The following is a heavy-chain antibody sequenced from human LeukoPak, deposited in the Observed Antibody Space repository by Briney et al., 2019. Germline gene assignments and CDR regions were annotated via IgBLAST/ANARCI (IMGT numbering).Heavy chain of an antibody. V-gene: IGHV1-46*01. J-gene: IGHJ3*02. CDR2: INPSGGST. Sequence: GASVKVSCKASGYTFTSYYMHWVRQAPGQGLEWMGIINPSGGSTSYAQKFQGRVTMTRDTSTSTVYMELSSLRSEDTAVYYCARDFRTTRPTRILRDAAFDIWGQGTMVTVSS. D-gene: IGHD2-15*01. CDR3: ARDFRTTRPTRILRDAAFDI. CDR1: GYTFTSYY.